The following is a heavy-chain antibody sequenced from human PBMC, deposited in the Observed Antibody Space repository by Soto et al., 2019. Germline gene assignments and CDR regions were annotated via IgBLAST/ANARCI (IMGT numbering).Heavy chain of an antibody. D-gene: IGHD3-10*01. Sequence: GSGPTLVNPTQTLTLTCTFSGFSLSTSGVGVGWIRQPPGKALEWLALIYWDDDKRYSPSLKSRLTITKDTSKNQVVLTMTNMDPVDTATYYCARRITMVRGVFNDAFDIWGQGTMVTVSS. J-gene: IGHJ3*02. V-gene: IGHV2-5*02. CDR2: IYWDDDK. CDR1: GFSLSTSGVG. CDR3: ARRITMVRGVFNDAFDI.